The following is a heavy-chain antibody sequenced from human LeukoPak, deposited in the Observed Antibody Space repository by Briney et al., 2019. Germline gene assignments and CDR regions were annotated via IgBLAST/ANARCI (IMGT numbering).Heavy chain of an antibody. CDR1: GGCISSYY. D-gene: IGHD2-2*01. Sequence: SETLSLTCTVSGGCISSYYWSWIRQPPGKGLEWIGYIYYSGSTNYNPSLKSRVTISVDTSKNQFSLKLSSVTAADTAVYYCARELLYCSSTSCYRHGMDVWGQGTTVTVSS. J-gene: IGHJ6*02. V-gene: IGHV4-59*01. CDR3: ARELLYCSSTSCYRHGMDV. CDR2: IYYSGST.